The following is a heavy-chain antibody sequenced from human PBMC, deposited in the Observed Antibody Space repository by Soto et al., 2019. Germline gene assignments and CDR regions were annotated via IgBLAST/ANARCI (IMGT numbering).Heavy chain of an antibody. Sequence: GXSVEVSCKAPGDTFTSYYVNWGRQAPGQGLEWMGVINPHGGSTKYAQKFQGRITMTRDTSRSTVYMELSSLRSDDTAIYYCARSSGGNFGIIIEGSNWFDPWGQGTLVTVSS. CDR3: ARSSGGNFGIIIEGSNWFDP. J-gene: IGHJ5*02. CDR2: INPHGGST. V-gene: IGHV1-46*01. D-gene: IGHD3-3*01. CDR1: GDTFTSYY.